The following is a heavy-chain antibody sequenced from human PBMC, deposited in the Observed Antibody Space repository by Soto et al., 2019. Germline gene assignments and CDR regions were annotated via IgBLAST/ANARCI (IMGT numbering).Heavy chain of an antibody. J-gene: IGHJ1*01. CDR1: GFTFSDYY. Sequence: GGSLRLSCAASGFTFSDYYMSWIRQAPGKGLEWVSYISSSGSTIYYADSVKGRFTISRDNAKNSLYLQMNSLRAEDTTVYYCAREGRTEILAGYFQHWGQGTLVTVSS. CDR2: ISSSGSTI. V-gene: IGHV3-11*01. CDR3: AREGRTEILAGYFQH.